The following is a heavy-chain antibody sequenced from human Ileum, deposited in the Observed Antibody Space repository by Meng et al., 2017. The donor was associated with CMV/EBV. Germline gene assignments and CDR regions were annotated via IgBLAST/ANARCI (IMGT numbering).Heavy chain of an antibody. CDR1: GGSISSSSYY. D-gene: IGHD1-1*01. CDR2: ITNARMT. J-gene: IGHJ4*02. Sequence: GGSLRLSCTVSGGSISSSSYYWGWIRQPPGKGLEWVSGITNARMTYYADSVRGRFTISRDNSKNTVYLQMNGLRADDTAKYYCTREQLGYWGQGTMVTVSS. V-gene: IGHV3-53*01. CDR3: TREQLGY.